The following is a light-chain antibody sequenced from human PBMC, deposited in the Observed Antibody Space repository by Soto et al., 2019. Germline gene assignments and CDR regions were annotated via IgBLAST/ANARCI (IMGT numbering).Light chain of an antibody. CDR1: SSDVGSYNL. J-gene: IGLJ2*01. CDR3: CSYADSSAVV. V-gene: IGLV2-23*01. Sequence: QSALTQPASVSGSPGQSITISCTGTSSDVGSYNLVSWYQQHPGKAPKLMIYEGSKRPSGVSNRFSGSKSGNTASLTISGLQAEDEADYYCCSYADSSAVVVGGGSELTVL. CDR2: EGS.